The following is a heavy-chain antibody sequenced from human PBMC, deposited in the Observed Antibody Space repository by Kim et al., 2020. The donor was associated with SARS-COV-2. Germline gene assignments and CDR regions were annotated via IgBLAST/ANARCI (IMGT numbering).Heavy chain of an antibody. CDR2: LSSPGSTI. D-gene: IGHD1-1*01. J-gene: IGHJ6*01. Sequence: GGSLRLSCGASGFTFTPCCMTWILPAPGPKLERVSYLSSPGSTITYGGSLKGRSTLSRANAKTSLQLQIHSLRPEDTPVYYCARPRVAQDNETDV. V-gene: IGHV3-11*01. CDR3: ARPRVAQDNETDV. CDR1: GFTFTPCC.